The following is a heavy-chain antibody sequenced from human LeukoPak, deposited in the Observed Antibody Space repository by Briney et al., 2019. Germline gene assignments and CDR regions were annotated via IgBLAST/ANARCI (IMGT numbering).Heavy chain of an antibody. D-gene: IGHD3-16*01. J-gene: IGHJ6*04. Sequence: SETLSLTCTVSGGSISSADYYWSWIRQPPGMGLEWIGYIFYSGSTYYNPSPRSRISISLDTSKNQFSLRLSSVTAADTAVYYCAREGGKSVDVWGKGTTVTVSS. CDR3: AREGGKSVDV. CDR1: GGSISSADYY. CDR2: IFYSGST. V-gene: IGHV4-30-4*01.